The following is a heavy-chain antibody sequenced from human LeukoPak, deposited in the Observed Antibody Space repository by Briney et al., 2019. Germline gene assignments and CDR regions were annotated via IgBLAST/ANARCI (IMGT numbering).Heavy chain of an antibody. CDR3: ARDRVGGRYGMDV. D-gene: IGHD3-16*01. V-gene: IGHV3-48*04. Sequence: PGGSLRLSCVASGFNFNTRSMNWVRQAPGKGLEWISYIISSSSTIYYADSVKGRFTISRDNAKNSLYLQMNSLRADDTAVYYCARDRVGGRYGMDVWGLGTTVTVSS. CDR1: GFNFNTRS. CDR2: IISSSSTI. J-gene: IGHJ6*02.